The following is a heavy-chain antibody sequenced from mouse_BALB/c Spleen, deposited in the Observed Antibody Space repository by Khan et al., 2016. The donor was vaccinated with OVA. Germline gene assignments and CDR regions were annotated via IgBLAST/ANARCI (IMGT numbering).Heavy chain of an antibody. CDR1: GYSITSNYA. Sequence: EVQLVESGPGLVKPSQSLSLTCTVTGYSITSNYAWSWIRQFPGNKLEWMGYISYSGSTNYNPSLKSRISVTRDTSENQSFLQLNSVTTEDTATYYCARQNYYGYALDYWGQGTSVTVSS. D-gene: IGHD1-1*01. V-gene: IGHV3-2*02. J-gene: IGHJ4*01. CDR3: ARQNYYGYALDY. CDR2: ISYSGST.